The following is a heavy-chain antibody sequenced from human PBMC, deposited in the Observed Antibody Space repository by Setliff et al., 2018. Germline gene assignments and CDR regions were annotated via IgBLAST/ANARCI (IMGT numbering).Heavy chain of an antibody. Sequence: GGSLRLSCAASGFIVSSNYMTWVRQAPGKGLEWASIIYSDGSTYYADSVKGRFTISRHDSKNTLYLQMNSLRAEDTAVYYCAREGAGASFDYWGQGTLVTVSS. J-gene: IGHJ4*02. CDR1: GFIVSSNY. CDR2: IYSDGST. V-gene: IGHV3-53*04. CDR3: AREGAGASFDY.